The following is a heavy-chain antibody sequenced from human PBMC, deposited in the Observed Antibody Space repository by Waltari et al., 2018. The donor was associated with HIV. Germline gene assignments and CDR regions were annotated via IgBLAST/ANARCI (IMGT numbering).Heavy chain of an antibody. CDR1: GFVFRDFA. J-gene: IGHJ4*02. CDR3: ARDSYDSGTYGLIDY. V-gene: IGHV3-30*03. Sequence: QVQLVESGGGVVRHGRCLRLPCAASGFVFRDFAMHWVRQAPGKGLEWVAIISHDGSKKSYADSVKGRFTISRDNSKNTLFLQMNSLTTEDTAVYYCARDSYDSGTYGLIDYWGQGTLVTVSS. CDR2: ISHDGSKK. D-gene: IGHD3-10*01.